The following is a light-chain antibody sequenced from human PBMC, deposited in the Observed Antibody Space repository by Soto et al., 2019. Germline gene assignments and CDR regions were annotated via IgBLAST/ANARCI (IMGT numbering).Light chain of an antibody. CDR3: QYSNDYPLT. V-gene: IGKV1-5*03. Sequence: DIHMTQSPSTLSASVGDRVTITCRASQSISIWLAWYQQKPGKAPNLLIYNTSSLETGVPSRFSGSGSGTEFTLTISSLQPDDFATYCRQYSNDYPLTFGQGTKVEVK. CDR1: QSISIW. CDR2: NTS. J-gene: IGKJ1*01.